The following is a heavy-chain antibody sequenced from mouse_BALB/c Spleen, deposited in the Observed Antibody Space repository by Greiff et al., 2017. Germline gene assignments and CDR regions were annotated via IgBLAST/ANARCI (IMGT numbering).Heavy chain of an antibody. D-gene: IGHD1-1*01. CDR3: TREDPIPFITTVPHFDY. CDR1: GYSFTSYW. Sequence: EVQLQQSGTVLARPGASVKMSCKASGYSFTSYWMHWVKQRPGQGLEWIGAIYPGNSDTSYNQKFKGKAKLTAVTSASTAYMELSSLTNEDSAVYYCTREDPIPFITTVPHFDYWGQGTTLTVSS. CDR2: IYPGNSDT. V-gene: IGHV1-5*01. J-gene: IGHJ2*01.